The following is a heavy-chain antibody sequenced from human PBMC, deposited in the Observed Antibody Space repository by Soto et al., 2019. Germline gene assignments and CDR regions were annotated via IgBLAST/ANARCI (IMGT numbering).Heavy chain of an antibody. Sequence: GGSLRLSCAASGFTVSSNYMSWVRQAPGKGLEWVSVIYSGGSTYYADSVKGRFTISRDNSKNTLYLQMNSLRAEDTAVYYCARWGDGSSWYCGDNAFDIWGQGTMVTVS. D-gene: IGHD6-13*01. CDR1: GFTVSSNY. J-gene: IGHJ3*02. V-gene: IGHV3-66*01. CDR2: IYSGGST. CDR3: ARWGDGSSWYCGDNAFDI.